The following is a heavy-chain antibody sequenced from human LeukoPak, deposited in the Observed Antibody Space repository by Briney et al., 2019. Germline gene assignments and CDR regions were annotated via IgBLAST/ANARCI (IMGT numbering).Heavy chain of an antibody. CDR1: GFTLNTYW. J-gene: IGHJ4*02. D-gene: IGHD1-26*01. Sequence: LPGGSLRLSCAASGFTLNTYWMHWVRQAPGKGLVWVSRINSDGTFTTYADSVKGRFTISRDNAKNTLYLQMNSLRAEDTAVYYCSGSRYPGSSHYWGQGTLVTVSS. CDR3: SGSRYPGSSHY. CDR2: INSDGTFT. V-gene: IGHV3-74*01.